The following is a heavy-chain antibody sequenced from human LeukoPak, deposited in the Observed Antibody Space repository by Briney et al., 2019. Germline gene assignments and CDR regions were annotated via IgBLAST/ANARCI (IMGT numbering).Heavy chain of an antibody. V-gene: IGHV1-46*01. Sequence: VASVNVSCKASGYTFTSYYMHWVRQAPGQGLEWMGIINPSGGSTGYAQKFQGRVTMTRDTSTSTVYMELSSLRSEDTAVYYCAMGILTGYYMVYWGQGTLVTVSS. D-gene: IGHD3-9*01. CDR3: AMGILTGYYMVY. CDR1: GYTFTSYY. J-gene: IGHJ4*02. CDR2: INPSGGST.